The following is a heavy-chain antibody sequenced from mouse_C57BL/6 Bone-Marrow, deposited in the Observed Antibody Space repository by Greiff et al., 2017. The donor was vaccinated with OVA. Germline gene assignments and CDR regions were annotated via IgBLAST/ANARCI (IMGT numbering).Heavy chain of an antibody. D-gene: IGHD1-1*01. Sequence: EVQLVESEGGLVQPGSSMKLSCTASGFTFSDYYMAWVRQVPEKGLEWVANINYDGSSTYYLDSLKSRFIISRDNAKNILYLQMSSLKSEDTATYYGASLYYYGSSYDWYFDVWGTGTTVTVSS. CDR3: ASLYYYGSSYDWYFDV. CDR1: GFTFSDYY. V-gene: IGHV5-16*01. J-gene: IGHJ1*03. CDR2: INYDGSST.